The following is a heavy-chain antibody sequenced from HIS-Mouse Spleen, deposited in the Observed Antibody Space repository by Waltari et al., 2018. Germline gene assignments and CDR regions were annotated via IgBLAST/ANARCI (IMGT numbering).Heavy chain of an antibody. CDR2: IYYSGST. CDR3: AYGDYFDY. D-gene: IGHD4-17*01. J-gene: IGHJ4*02. V-gene: IGHV4-39*01. Sequence: QLQLQESGPGLVKPSETLSLTCTVSGCSISSSSYYWGWLRQPPGKGLEWIGSIYYSGSTYYNPSLKSRVTISVDTSKNQFSLKLSSVTAADTAVYYCAYGDYFDYWGQGTLVTVSS. CDR1: GCSISSSSYY.